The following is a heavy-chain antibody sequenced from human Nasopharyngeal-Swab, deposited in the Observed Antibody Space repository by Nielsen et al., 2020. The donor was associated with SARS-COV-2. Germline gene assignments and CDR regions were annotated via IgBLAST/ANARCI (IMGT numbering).Heavy chain of an antibody. CDR2: LSHDRTDK. Sequence: LKISCAASGFIFSRHGMHWVRQAPGKGLEWLAILSHDRTDKYYADSVKGRFTVSRDNSKNTLYLQMDNLRTDDTAIYYCAKERTVAGPQGGFDFWGQGTLVTVSS. V-gene: IGHV3-30*18. CDR1: GFIFSRHG. J-gene: IGHJ4*02. D-gene: IGHD6-19*01. CDR3: AKERTVAGPQGGFDF.